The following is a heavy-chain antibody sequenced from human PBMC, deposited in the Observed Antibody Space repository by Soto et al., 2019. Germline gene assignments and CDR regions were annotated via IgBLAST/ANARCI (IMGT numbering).Heavy chain of an antibody. CDR3: AILINAMASAAGY. J-gene: IGHJ4*02. CDR1: RGTFSSYA. D-gene: IGHD2-2*01. V-gene: IGHV1-69*12. Sequence: QVQLVQSGAEVKKPGSSVKVSCKASRGTFSSYAISWVRQAPGQGLEWMGVIIPIFGTANYAQKFQGRVTLTADESTSTAYMELSSLSSEYTAVYYCAILINAMASAAGYWCPGTRVTVSS. CDR2: IIPIFGTA.